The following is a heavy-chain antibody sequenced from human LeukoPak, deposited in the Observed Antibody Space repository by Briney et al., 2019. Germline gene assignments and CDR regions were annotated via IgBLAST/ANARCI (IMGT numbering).Heavy chain of an antibody. CDR2: ISSSSSTI. CDR1: GFSFSRYS. J-gene: IGHJ6*03. V-gene: IGHV3-48*04. Sequence: QPGGSLRLSCAASGFSFSRYSMNWVRQAPGKGLEWVSDISSSSSTINYADSVKGRFTISRDNAKNSVYLQMNSLRAEDTAVYYCARHDYSYYMDVWGKGTTVTVSS. CDR3: ARHDYSYYMDV.